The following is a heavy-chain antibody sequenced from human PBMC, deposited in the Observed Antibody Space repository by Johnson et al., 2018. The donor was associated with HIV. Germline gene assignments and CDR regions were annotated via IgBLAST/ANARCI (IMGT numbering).Heavy chain of an antibody. J-gene: IGHJ3*02. CDR1: GFTFSNAW. D-gene: IGHD6-13*01. CDR3: ASSIAAAGAFDI. V-gene: IGHV3-7*03. Sequence: VQVVESGGGLVKPGGSLRLSCAASGFTFSNAWMSWVRQAPGKGLEWVANIKQDGSEKYYVDSVKVRFTISRDNSKNTLYLQMNSLRAEDTAVYYCASSIAAAGAFDIWGQGTMVTVSS. CDR2: IKQDGSEK.